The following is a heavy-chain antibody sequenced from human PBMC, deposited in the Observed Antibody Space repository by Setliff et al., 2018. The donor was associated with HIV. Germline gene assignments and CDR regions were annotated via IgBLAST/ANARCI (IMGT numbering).Heavy chain of an antibody. CDR2: MNPNSGTR. D-gene: IGHD2-8*01. CDR3: ARSPPGYCTSGVCSGGYYSFDL. J-gene: IGHJ2*01. CDR1: GYTFTNYD. V-gene: IGHV1-8*02. Sequence: ASVKVSCKASGYTFTNYDINWVRQANGQGLEWMGWMNPNSGTRGFAQKFQGRVIMTRDTFINTGYMEPSSLRSEDTAVYYCARSPPGYCTSGVCSGGYYSFDLWGRGTMVTVSS.